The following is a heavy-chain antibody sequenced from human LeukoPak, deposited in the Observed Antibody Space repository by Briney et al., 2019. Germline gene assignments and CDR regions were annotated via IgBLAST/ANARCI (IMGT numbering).Heavy chain of an antibody. CDR2: MNPNSGNT. CDR3: ATDPYSSSWSGGGFDP. CDR1: GYTFTSYD. D-gene: IGHD6-13*01. Sequence: GASVKVSCKASGYTFTSYDINWVRQATGQGLEWMGWMNPNSGNTGYAQKFQGRVTMTRNTSISTAYMELSSLRSEDTAVYYCATDPYSSSWSGGGFDPWGQGTLVTVSS. V-gene: IGHV1-8*01. J-gene: IGHJ5*02.